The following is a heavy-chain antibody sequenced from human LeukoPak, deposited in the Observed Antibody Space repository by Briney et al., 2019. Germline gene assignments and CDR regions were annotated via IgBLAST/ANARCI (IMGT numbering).Heavy chain of an antibody. J-gene: IGHJ2*01. CDR2: ISWNSGHK. D-gene: IGHD3-10*01. V-gene: IGHV3-9*01. CDR3: AKDRRPTVSGGYFDL. Sequence: GGSLRLSCTSSGFIFGDYALSWVRQAPGKGLEWVSGISWNSGHKGYADSVKGRFIISRDNAKNSLYLRMNSLRAEDTALYYCAKDRRPTVSGGYFDLWGRGTLVTVSS. CDR1: GFIFGDYA.